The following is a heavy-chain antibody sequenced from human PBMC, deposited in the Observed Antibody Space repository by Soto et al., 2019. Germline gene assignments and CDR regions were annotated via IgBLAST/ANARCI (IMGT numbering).Heavy chain of an antibody. CDR3: ARPRPNFGAVDS. V-gene: IGHV4-38-2*01. Sequence: QVQLQESGPGLVKPSETLSLTCAVSGYSITSSSFWGWIRQPPGKGLEWIGSIHLSGTTYYDSSLKSRVTISVDTSRNEFSLKLSSVTAADTAVYYCARPRPNFGAVDSWGQGALVTVST. J-gene: IGHJ4*02. D-gene: IGHD3-10*01. CDR1: GYSITSSSF. CDR2: IHLSGTT.